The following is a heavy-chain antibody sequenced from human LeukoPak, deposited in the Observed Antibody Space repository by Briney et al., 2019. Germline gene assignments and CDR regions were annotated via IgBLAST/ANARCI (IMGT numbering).Heavy chain of an antibody. D-gene: IGHD3-9*01. CDR1: GYTLTVLS. V-gene: IGHV1-24*01. CDR2: FDPEDGET. Sequence: ASVKVSCKVSGYTLTVLSMHWVRQAPGKGLEWVGGFDPEDGETIYAQKFQGRVTMTEDSSTDTAYMELSSLRSEDTAVYYCARGPKYYDLLTGYYRIGGFDYWGQGTLVTVSS. CDR3: ARGPKYYDLLTGYYRIGGFDY. J-gene: IGHJ4*02.